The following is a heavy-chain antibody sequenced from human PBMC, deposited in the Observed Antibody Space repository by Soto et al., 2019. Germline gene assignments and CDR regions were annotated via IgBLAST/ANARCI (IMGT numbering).Heavy chain of an antibody. J-gene: IGHJ5*02. CDR1: GDSMSSSNW. CDR2: AHHSGRT. CDR3: ARRVTLSAETVGNGNWFDP. D-gene: IGHD1-1*01. V-gene: IGHV4-4*02. Sequence: PSETLSLTCTVSGDSMSSSNWWNWVRQPPGKGLEWIGEAHHSGRTNYNPSLKSRVTISVDRSQNHFSLQLTSVTAADTAVYYCARRVTLSAETVGNGNWFDPWGQGILVTVSS.